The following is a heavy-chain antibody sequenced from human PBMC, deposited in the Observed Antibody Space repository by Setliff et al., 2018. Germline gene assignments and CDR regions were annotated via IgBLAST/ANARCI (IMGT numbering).Heavy chain of an antibody. J-gene: IGHJ4*02. V-gene: IGHV3-21*04. CDR2: ISSSSSYI. Sequence: GSLRLSCAASGFTFSSYSMNWVRQAPGKGLEWVSSISSSSSYIYYADSVKGRFTLSRDNSKNTLYLQMNSLRAEDTAVYYCATNGGYCSSTSCSLEDYWGQGTLVTVSS. CDR1: GFTFSSYS. CDR3: ATNGGYCSSTSCSLEDY. D-gene: IGHD2-2*01.